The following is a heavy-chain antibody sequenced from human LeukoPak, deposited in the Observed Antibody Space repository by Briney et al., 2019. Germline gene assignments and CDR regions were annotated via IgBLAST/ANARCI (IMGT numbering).Heavy chain of an antibody. V-gene: IGHV4-59*08. D-gene: IGHD3-22*01. CDR2: IYYSGST. CDR1: GGSISSYY. J-gene: IGHJ4*02. CDR3: ARQGYYYDSSGYYPGGDY. Sequence: PSETLSLTCTVSGGSISSYYWSWIRQPPGKGLEWIGYIYYSGSTNYNPSLKSRVTISVDTSKNQFSLKLSSVTAADTAVYYCARQGYYYDSSGYYPGGDYWGQGTLVTVSP.